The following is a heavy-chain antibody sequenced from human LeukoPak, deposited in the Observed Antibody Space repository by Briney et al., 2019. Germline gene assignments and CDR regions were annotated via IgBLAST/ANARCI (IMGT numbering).Heavy chain of an antibody. V-gene: IGHV4-39*02. CDR1: GGSIGTTSYY. CDR3: AREAGYCSSTSCHVYYYYYMDV. CDR2: IHYSGNI. J-gene: IGHJ6*03. D-gene: IGHD2-2*01. Sequence: PSETLSLTCTVSGGSIGTTSYYWGWIRQPPGKGLEWIGSIHYSGNIYYNPSLKSRVTISVDTSKNQFSLKLSSVTAADTAVYYCAREAGYCSSTSCHVYYYYYMDVWGKGTTVTVSS.